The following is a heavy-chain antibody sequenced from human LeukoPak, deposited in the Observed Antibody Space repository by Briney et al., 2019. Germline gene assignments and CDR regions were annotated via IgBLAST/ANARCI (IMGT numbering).Heavy chain of an antibody. CDR1: GYAISSGYY. D-gene: IGHD4-17*01. CDR3: ASAMASVTRDAFDI. V-gene: IGHV4-38-2*01. J-gene: IGHJ3*02. CDR2: IYHSGST. Sequence: PSETLSLTCAVSGYAISSGYYWGWFRQPPGKGLEWLGSIYHSGSTYYSPSLKIRVTISVDRSKNQFSLKLSTVTAADTAVYYCASAMASVTRDAFDIWGQGTMVTVSS.